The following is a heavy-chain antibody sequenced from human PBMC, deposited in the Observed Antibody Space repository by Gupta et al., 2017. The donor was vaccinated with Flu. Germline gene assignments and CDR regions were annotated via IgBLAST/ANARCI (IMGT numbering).Heavy chain of an antibody. Sequence: QVQLVQSGAEVKKPGSSVKVSCKASGGTFSSYAISWVRQAPGQGLEWMGGIIPIFGTANYAQKFQGRVTITADKSTSTAYMELSSLRSEDTAVYYCASWGGYCSGGSCYSSRTYFDYWGQGTLVTVSS. V-gene: IGHV1-69*06. J-gene: IGHJ4*02. CDR2: IIPIFGTA. D-gene: IGHD2-15*01. CDR3: ASWGGYCSGGSCYSSRTYFDY. CDR1: GGTFSSYA.